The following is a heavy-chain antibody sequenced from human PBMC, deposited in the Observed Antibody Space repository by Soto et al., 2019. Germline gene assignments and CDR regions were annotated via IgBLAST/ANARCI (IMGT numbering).Heavy chain of an antibody. D-gene: IGHD6-13*01. CDR3: EYSSTPFDY. J-gene: IGHJ4*02. V-gene: IGHV4-59*08. CDR1: GGSISSYY. Sequence: SETLSLTCTVSGGSISSYYWSWIRQPPGKGLEWIGYIYYSGSTNYNPSLKSRVTISVDTSKNQLSLKLTSVTAADTAVYYCEYSSTPFDYWGQGTLVTVSS. CDR2: IYYSGST.